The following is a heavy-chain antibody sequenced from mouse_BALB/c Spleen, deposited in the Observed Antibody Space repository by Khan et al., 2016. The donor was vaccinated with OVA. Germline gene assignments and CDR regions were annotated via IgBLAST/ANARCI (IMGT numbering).Heavy chain of an antibody. CDR3: ARGGYGSIMDY. V-gene: IGHV5-4*02. D-gene: IGHD1-1*01. CDR1: GFTFSDYY. J-gene: IGHJ4*01. CDR2: ISDGGSYT. Sequence: DVKLVESGGGLVKPGGSLKLSCAASGFTFSDYYMYWVRQTPEKRLEWVATISDGGSYTYYPDSVKGRFTISRDNAKNNLYLQMSSLKSEDTAMYYCARGGYGSIMDYWGQGTSVTVSS.